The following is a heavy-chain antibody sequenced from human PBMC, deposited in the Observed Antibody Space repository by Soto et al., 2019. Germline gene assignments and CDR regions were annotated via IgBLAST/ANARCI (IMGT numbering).Heavy chain of an antibody. Sequence: ASVKVSCKASGYTFTSFGISWVRQAPGQGLEKMGWISAYNGNTNYAQKLQGRVTMTTDKSTSTAYMELRSLRSDDTAVYYCASCGYSGYDEADDAFDIWGQWTIVTVSS. CDR3: ASCGYSGYDEADDAFDI. J-gene: IGHJ3*02. CDR1: GYTFTSFG. D-gene: IGHD5-12*01. CDR2: ISAYNGNT. V-gene: IGHV1-18*01.